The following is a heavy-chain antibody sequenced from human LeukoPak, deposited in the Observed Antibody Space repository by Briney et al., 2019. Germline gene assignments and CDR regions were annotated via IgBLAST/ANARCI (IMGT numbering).Heavy chain of an antibody. CDR3: AKAVAGTRDY. CDR2: ISGSGGST. Sequence: PGGSLRLSCAASGFTFYNYAMSWVRQAPGKGLEWVSAISGSGGSTYYADSVKGRFTISRDNSKNTLYLQMNSLRAEDTAVYYCAKAVAGTRDYWGQGTLVTVSS. D-gene: IGHD6-19*01. V-gene: IGHV3-23*01. J-gene: IGHJ4*02. CDR1: GFTFYNYA.